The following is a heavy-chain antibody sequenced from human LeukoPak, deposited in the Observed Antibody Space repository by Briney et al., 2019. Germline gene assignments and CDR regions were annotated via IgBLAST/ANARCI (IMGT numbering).Heavy chain of an antibody. CDR2: INPNSGGT. Sequence: GASVKVSCKSSGYTFTSYDINWVRQATGQGLEWMGWINPNSGGTNYAQKFQGRVTMTRDTSISTAYMELSRLRSDDTAVYYCASPAVADSFTFDYCGQGTLVTVSS. CDR3: ASPAVADSFTFDY. J-gene: IGHJ4*02. CDR1: GYTFTSYD. D-gene: IGHD6-19*01. V-gene: IGHV1-2*02.